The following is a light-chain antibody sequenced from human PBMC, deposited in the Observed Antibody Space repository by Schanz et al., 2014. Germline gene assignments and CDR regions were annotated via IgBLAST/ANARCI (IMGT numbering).Light chain of an antibody. J-gene: IGKJ1*01. CDR2: DAS. Sequence: DIQMTQSPSTLSAFVGDRVTITCRASQSISTWLAWYQQKPGKAPKLLIYDASSLQSGVPSRFSGSGSGTEFSLTISSLQPDDFATYYCQHYNSYPWTFGQGTKVEIK. CDR3: QHYNSYPWT. CDR1: QSISTW. V-gene: IGKV1-5*03.